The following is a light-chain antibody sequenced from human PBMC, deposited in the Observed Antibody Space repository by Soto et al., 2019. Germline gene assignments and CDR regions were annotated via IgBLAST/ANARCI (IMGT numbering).Light chain of an antibody. CDR1: QRVYSN. J-gene: IGKJ5*01. V-gene: IGKV3-15*01. Sequence: EILMTQSPYTLSVSPGESATLSCRASQRVYSNLAWYQQRPGQAPRLLIYGASTRATGVPARFSGRGSGTDFTLTISSLEPDDFAVYYCQQANSFPITFGQGTRLEIK. CDR3: QQANSFPIT. CDR2: GAS.